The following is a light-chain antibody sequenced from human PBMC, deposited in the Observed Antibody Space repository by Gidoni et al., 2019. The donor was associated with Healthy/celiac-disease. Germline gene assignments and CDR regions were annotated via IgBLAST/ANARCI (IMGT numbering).Light chain of an antibody. CDR1: SSDVGSYNL. Sequence: QSALPQPASVSGSPGQSITISCTGTSSDVGSYNLVSWYQQHPGKAPKLMIYEGSKRPPGVSNRFSGSKSGNTASLTISGLQAEDEADYYCCSYAGSSTFYVFGTGTKVTVL. CDR3: CSYAGSSTFYV. V-gene: IGLV2-23*01. CDR2: EGS. J-gene: IGLJ1*01.